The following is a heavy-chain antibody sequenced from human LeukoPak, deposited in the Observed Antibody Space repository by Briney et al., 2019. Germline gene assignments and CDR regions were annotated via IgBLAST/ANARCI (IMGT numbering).Heavy chain of an antibody. Sequence: ASVKISCKASGYTFTGYYMHWVRQAPGQGLEWMGWINPNSGGTNYAQKFQGRVTMTRDTSISTAYMELSRLRSDDTAVYYCASVVAAVNWFDPWGQGTLVTVSS. J-gene: IGHJ5*02. V-gene: IGHV1-2*02. D-gene: IGHD2-15*01. CDR1: GYTFTGYY. CDR2: INPNSGGT. CDR3: ASVVAAVNWFDP.